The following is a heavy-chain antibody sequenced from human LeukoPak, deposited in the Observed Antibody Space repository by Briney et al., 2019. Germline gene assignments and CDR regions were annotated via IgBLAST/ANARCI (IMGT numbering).Heavy chain of an antibody. Sequence: ASVKVSCKASGYTFTSYDINWVRQATGQGLEWMGWMNPNSGNTGYAQKFQGRVTMTRNTSISTAYMELSSLRSEDTAVYYCARGFVVVVAVDYYYYGMDVWGQGTTVTVSS. D-gene: IGHD2-15*01. V-gene: IGHV1-8*01. CDR3: ARGFVVVVAVDYYYYGMDV. J-gene: IGHJ6*02. CDR2: MNPNSGNT. CDR1: GYTFTSYD.